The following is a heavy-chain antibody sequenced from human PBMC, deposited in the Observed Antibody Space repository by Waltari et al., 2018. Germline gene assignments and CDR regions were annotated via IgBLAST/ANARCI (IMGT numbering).Heavy chain of an antibody. Sequence: EVQLVQSGAEVKKPGESLKISCKGSGYRFTSYWIGWVRQMPGKGLEWMGINYPADTDTRYSPSFQGQVNISANKSISTAYVQWSSLKASDTAIYYCARLSDEDYMDVWRKATTVTNSS. D-gene: IGHD2-21*01. CDR1: GYRFTSYW. CDR3: ARLSDEDYMDV. V-gene: IGHV5-51*01. J-gene: IGHJ6*03. CDR2: NYPADTDT.